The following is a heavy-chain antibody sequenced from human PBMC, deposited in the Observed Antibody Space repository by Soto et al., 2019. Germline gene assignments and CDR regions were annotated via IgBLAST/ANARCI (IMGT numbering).Heavy chain of an antibody. V-gene: IGHV4-30-4*01. Sequence: PSETLSLTCTVSGGSISSGDYYWSWIRQPPGKGLEWIGYIYYSGSTYYNPSLKSRVTISVDTSKNQFSLKLSSVTAADTAVYYCARHKGYYDSSGYYYTDSFDYWGQGTLVTVSS. J-gene: IGHJ4*02. CDR2: IYYSGST. D-gene: IGHD3-22*01. CDR1: GGSISSGDYY. CDR3: ARHKGYYDSSGYYYTDSFDY.